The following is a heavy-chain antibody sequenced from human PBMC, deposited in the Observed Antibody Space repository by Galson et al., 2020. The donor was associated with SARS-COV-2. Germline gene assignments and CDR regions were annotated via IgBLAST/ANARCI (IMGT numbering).Heavy chain of an antibody. D-gene: IGHD5-12*01. Sequence: PGGSLRLSCAASGFTFSNTWMSWVRQAPGKGLEWVANIKQDGSDRYYVDSVKGRFTISIDYPKNTMYLQMNSLRHEDTAVYYCARDGDGYNDLWGRGTLVTVSS. CDR2: IKQDGSDR. CDR3: ARDGDGYNDL. CDR1: GFTFSNTW. V-gene: IGHV3-7*01. J-gene: IGHJ5*02.